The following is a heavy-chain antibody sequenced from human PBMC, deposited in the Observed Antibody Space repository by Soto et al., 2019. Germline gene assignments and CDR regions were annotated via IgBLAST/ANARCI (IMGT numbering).Heavy chain of an antibody. Sequence: QINLIESGPTLVKPTQTLTLTCTFSGFSLSTAGAAVGWVRQPPGRALEWLALIYWDGDKRYNASLGNRLTIAKATSMNQVVLTLTNVEPADTATYYCAQRATMTIFGLIIDYGSWFDPWGQGTRVIVSS. V-gene: IGHV2-5*02. CDR3: AQRATMTIFGLIIDYGSWFDP. J-gene: IGHJ5*02. D-gene: IGHD3-3*01. CDR1: GFSLSTAGAA. CDR2: IYWDGDK.